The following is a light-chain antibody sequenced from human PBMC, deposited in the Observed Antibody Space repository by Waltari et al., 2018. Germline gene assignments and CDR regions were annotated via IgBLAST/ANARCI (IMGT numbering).Light chain of an antibody. J-gene: IGKJ2*01. CDR2: DAA. Sequence: DIQMTQSPSSLSASVGARVTITCRASQFVGNSLAWFQQKPGKAPKSLIYDAARLQTGVPSKFSPSGSGTDFTLTITSLQSEDFATYYCQQYESYPYTFGQGTKLEIK. CDR3: QQYESYPYT. V-gene: IGKV1-16*02. CDR1: QFVGNS.